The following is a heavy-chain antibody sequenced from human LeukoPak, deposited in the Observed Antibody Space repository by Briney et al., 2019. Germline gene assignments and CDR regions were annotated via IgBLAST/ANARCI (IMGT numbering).Heavy chain of an antibody. CDR2: IQSKSDGGAI. D-gene: IGHD3-10*01. V-gene: IGHV3-15*01. J-gene: IGHJ6*02. Sequence: PGGSLRLSCAVSGFTFRNAWMSWVRQAPGKGLEWVAQIQSKSDGGAIGYAASVKGRFTISRDDSKETLYLQMNSLKTEDTAVYYCTTMYSGGMAVWGHGTTVTVSS. CDR3: TTMYSGGMAV. CDR1: GFTFRNAW.